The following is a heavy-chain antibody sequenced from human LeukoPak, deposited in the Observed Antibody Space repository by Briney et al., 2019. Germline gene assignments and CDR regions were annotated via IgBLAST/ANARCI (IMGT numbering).Heavy chain of an antibody. Sequence: ASVKVSGKASGYTFTDHYMHWVRQAPGQGLEWMGIINPVGGGTTYAQHFQGRVTMTRDTSTSTVYMELRSLRSEDTAVYYCARRSRVMYYFDYWGQGTLVTVSS. CDR1: GYTFTDHY. V-gene: IGHV1-46*01. CDR2: INPVGGGT. J-gene: IGHJ4*02. CDR3: ARRSRVMYYFDY.